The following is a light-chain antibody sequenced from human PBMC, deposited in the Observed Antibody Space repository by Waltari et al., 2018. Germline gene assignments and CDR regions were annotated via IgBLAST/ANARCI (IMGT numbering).Light chain of an antibody. CDR2: SSS. CDR1: QAISTY. CDR3: QLSYSAPLA. Sequence: DTLMTQSPSSLSASVGDRVTITGRASQAISTYVNWYQQTPGMAPKLLIFSSSTLPRGVSSRFSGSGSGTEFTLTISNLQPDDFATYYCQLSYSAPLAFGGGTKLDI. J-gene: IGKJ4*01. V-gene: IGKV1-39*01.